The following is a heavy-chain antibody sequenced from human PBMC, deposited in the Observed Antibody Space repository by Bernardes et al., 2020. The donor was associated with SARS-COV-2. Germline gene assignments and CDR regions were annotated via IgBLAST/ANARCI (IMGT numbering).Heavy chain of an antibody. CDR2: INPNDGVT. V-gene: IGHV1-2*02. Sequence: ASVKVSCKASGYTFTGYYMHWVRQAPGQGLEWMGWINPNDGVTMYAQKFHDRVTMTKDTSISTAYMELISLRYDDTAVYYCARDPSTVIEMHSEYFQYWGQGTLVSVYS. CDR3: ARDPSTVIEMHSEYFQY. CDR1: GYTFTGYY. D-gene: IGHD3-22*01. J-gene: IGHJ1*01.